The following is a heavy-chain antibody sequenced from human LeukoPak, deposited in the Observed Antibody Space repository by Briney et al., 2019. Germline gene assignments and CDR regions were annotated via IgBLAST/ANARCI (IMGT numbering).Heavy chain of an antibody. CDR2: ISAYNDNT. D-gene: IGHD1-26*01. CDR3: ARDRGSYYRDPFDY. Sequence: GASVKVSCKASGYTFTSYGISWVRQAPGQGLEWMGWISAYNDNTNYAQKLQGRVTMTTDTSTSTAYMELRSLRSDDTAVYYCARDRGSYYRDPFDYWGQGTLVTVSS. J-gene: IGHJ4*02. V-gene: IGHV1-18*01. CDR1: GYTFTSYG.